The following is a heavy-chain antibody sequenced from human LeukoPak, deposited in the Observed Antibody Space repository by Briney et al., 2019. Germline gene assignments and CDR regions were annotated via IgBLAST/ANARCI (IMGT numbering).Heavy chain of an antibody. J-gene: IGHJ6*02. CDR2: IWYDGSNK. CDR1: GFTFSSYA. Sequence: GGSLRLSCAASGFTFSSYAMHWVRQAPGKGLEGVAVIWYDGSNKYYADSVTGRFTISRDNSKNTLYLQMNSLRAEDTAVYYCARAPLQYCSSTSCYDDYYGMDVWGQGTTVTVSS. CDR3: ARAPLQYCSSTSCYDDYYGMDV. V-gene: IGHV3-33*08. D-gene: IGHD2-2*01.